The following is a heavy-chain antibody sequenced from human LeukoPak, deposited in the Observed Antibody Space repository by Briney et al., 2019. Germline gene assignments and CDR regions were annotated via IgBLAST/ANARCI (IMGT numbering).Heavy chain of an antibody. CDR1: GFTLSTNW. CDR2: IKQDGSEK. J-gene: IGHJ6*02. Sequence: GGSLRLSCAAYGFTLSTNWMTWVRQAQGKGREWVANIKQDGSEKYYVASVKGRFTISRDNAKNSLYLQMNSLRAEDTAVYYCASSYGMDVWGQGTTVTVSS. CDR3: ASSYGMDV. V-gene: IGHV3-7*01.